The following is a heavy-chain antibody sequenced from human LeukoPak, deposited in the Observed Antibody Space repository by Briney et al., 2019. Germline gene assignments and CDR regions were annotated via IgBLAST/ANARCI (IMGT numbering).Heavy chain of an antibody. CDR3: ARGNCGGDCYSSNWFDP. CDR1: GYTFTSYY. CDR2: INPSGGST. Sequence: ASVKVSCKASGYTFTSYYMHWVRQAPGQGLEWMGIINPSGGSTSYAQKFQGRVTMTRDTSTSTVYMELSSLRSEDTAVYYCARGNCGGDCYSSNWFDPWGQGTLVTVSS. D-gene: IGHD2-21*02. J-gene: IGHJ5*02. V-gene: IGHV1-46*01.